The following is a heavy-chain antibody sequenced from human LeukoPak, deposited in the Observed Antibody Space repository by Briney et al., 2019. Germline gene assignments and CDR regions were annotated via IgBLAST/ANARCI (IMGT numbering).Heavy chain of an antibody. CDR2: ISVSGTYT. J-gene: IGHJ4*02. V-gene: IGHV3-23*01. CDR1: GFTFTNYA. Sequence: GGSLRLSCAASGFTFTNYAMSWVRQAPGTGLEWVSTISVSGTYTNYADSVRGRFTISRVNSNNTVYLHLNTLRAEDTAIYYCARGMTTVTTGDYWGLGTLVTVSS. D-gene: IGHD4-17*01. CDR3: ARGMTTVTTGDY.